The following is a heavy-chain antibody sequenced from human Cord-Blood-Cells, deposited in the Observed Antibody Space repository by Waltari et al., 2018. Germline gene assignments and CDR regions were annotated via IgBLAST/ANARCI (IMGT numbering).Heavy chain of an antibody. Sequence: EVQLVESGGGLVQPGGSLRLSCAASGVTFSSYEMNWVRQAPGKGLEWVSYISSSGSTIYYADSVKGRFTISRDNAKNSLYLQMNSLRAEDTAVYYCARDGVLLWFGELFDYWGQGTLVTVSS. CDR1: GVTFSSYE. V-gene: IGHV3-48*03. J-gene: IGHJ4*02. CDR3: ARDGVLLWFGELFDY. CDR2: ISSSGSTI. D-gene: IGHD3-10*01.